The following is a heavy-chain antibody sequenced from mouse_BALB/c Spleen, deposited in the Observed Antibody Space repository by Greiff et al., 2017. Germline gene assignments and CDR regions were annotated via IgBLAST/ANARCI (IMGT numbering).Heavy chain of an antibody. CDR2: IYPGNSDT. V-gene: IGHV1-5*01. Sequence: VQLQQSGTVLARPGASVKMSCKASGYSFTSYWMHWVKQRPGQGLEWIGAIYPGNSDTSYNQKFKGKAKLTAVTSASTAYMELSSLTNEDSAVYYCTRSPSITTVEPYFDYWGQGTTLTVSS. CDR3: TRSPSITTVEPYFDY. CDR1: GYSFTSYW. J-gene: IGHJ2*01. D-gene: IGHD1-1*01.